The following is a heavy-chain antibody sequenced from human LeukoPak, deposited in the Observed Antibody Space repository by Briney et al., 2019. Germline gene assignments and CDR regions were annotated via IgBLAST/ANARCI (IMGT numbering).Heavy chain of an antibody. CDR2: FDPEDGET. Sequence: ASVKVSCKVSGYTLTELSMHWVRQAPGKGLEWMGGFDPEDGETIYAQKFQGRVTMTEDTSTHTAYMELSSLRSEHTAVYYCATPTYSSSYFDYWGQGTLVTVSS. V-gene: IGHV1-24*01. CDR3: ATPTYSSSYFDY. D-gene: IGHD6-6*01. J-gene: IGHJ4*02. CDR1: GYTLTELS.